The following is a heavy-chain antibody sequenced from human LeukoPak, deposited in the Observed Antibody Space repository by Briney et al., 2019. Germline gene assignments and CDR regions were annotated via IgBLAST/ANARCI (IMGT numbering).Heavy chain of an antibody. CDR1: GFTFSSQW. V-gene: IGHV3-7*01. J-gene: IGHJ1*01. D-gene: IGHD2-2*01. CDR2: IKRDGSAE. Sequence: PGGSLRLSCAASGFTFSSQWMSWVRQAPGKGLEWVANIKRDGSAEYYVGSVRGRFTVSVDNGKNSLYLQMNSLRAEDTARYYCATLDSTKSVFWGRGTAVTVSS. CDR3: ATLDSTKSVF.